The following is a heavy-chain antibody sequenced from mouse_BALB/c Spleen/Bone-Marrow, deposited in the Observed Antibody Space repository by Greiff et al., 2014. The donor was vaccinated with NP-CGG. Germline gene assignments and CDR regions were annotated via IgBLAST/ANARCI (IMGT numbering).Heavy chain of an antibody. Sequence: VQLQQSGPELVRPGVSVKISCKGSGYTFTDYAMHWVKQSHAKSLEWIGVISTCSGNTNYNQKFKGKATMTVDKSSSTAYMELARLTSEDSAIYYCARGTGYDYWGQGTTLTVSS. CDR3: ARGTGYDY. V-gene: IGHV1-67*01. J-gene: IGHJ2*01. D-gene: IGHD3-3*01. CDR2: ISTCSGNT. CDR1: GYTFTDYA.